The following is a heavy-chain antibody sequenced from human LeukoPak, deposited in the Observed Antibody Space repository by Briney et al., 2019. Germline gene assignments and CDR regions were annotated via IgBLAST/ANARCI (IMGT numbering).Heavy chain of an antibody. CDR2: ITSSNNYI. CDR1: RFTFSSYS. CDR3: ARGEFGDYYYFYMDV. Sequence: GGSLRLSCAASRFTFSSYSMNWVRQAPGKGLEWVSSITSSNNYIYYGDSVKGRSTISRDDAKNSLFLQMNSLRAEDTATYYCARGEFGDYYYFYMDVWGKGTTVTVSS. D-gene: IGHD2/OR15-2a*01. J-gene: IGHJ6*03. V-gene: IGHV3-21*01.